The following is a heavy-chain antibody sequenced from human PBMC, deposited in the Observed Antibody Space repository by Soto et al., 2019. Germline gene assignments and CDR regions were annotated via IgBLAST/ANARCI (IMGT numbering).Heavy chain of an antibody. CDR1: GGSFGYRA. Sequence: GASVKVSCKASGGSFGYRAVTWLRQTPGQGLGWMGHIFSDTADYAHTFQGRVTISADKSTATAYMQLDSLTSNDTAVYYCARYRVAAAAGTYYYYGMDVWGQGTTVTVSS. V-gene: IGHV1-69*06. CDR2: IFSDTA. J-gene: IGHJ6*02. CDR3: ARYRVAAAAGTYYYYGMDV. D-gene: IGHD6-13*01.